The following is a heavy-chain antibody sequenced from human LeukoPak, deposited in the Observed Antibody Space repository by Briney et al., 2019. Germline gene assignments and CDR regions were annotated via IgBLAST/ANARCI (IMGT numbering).Heavy chain of an antibody. CDR2: IYYSGST. J-gene: IGHJ4*02. CDR3: ARNRGITVFRDFDY. D-gene: IGHD3-10*02. V-gene: IGHV4-59*08. Sequence: PSETLSLTCTVSGGSISSYDWSWIRQPPGKGLEWVGYIYYSGSTNYNPSLKSPVTISVDTSKNQFSLKLSSVTAADTAVYYCARNRGITVFRDFDYWGQGTLVTVSS. CDR1: GGSISSYD.